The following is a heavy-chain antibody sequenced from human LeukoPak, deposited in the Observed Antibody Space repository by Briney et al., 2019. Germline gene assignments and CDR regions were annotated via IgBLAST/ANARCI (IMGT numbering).Heavy chain of an antibody. CDR1: GYTFTGYY. V-gene: IGHV1-2*02. CDR3: ARDRDILTGYYQYDY. J-gene: IGHJ4*02. Sequence: GASVKVSCKASGYTFTGYYMHWVRQAPGQGLEWMGWINPNSGGTNYAQKFQGRVTMTRDTSISTAYMELSRLRSDDTAVYYCARDRDILTGYYQYDYWGQGTLVTVSS. CDR2: INPNSGGT. D-gene: IGHD3-9*01.